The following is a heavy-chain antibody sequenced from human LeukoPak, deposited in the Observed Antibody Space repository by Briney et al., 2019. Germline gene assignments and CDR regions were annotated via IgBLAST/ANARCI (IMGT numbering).Heavy chain of an antibody. CDR2: ISGSGGST. J-gene: IGHJ6*03. CDR3: AKRELGDYYYYYMDV. CDR1: GFTSSSYA. V-gene: IGHV3-23*01. Sequence: PGGSLRLSCAASGFTSSSYAMSWVRQAPGKGLEWVSAISGSGGSTYYADSVKGRFTISRDNSKNTLYLQMNSLRAEDTTVYYCAKRELGDYYYYYMDVWGKGTTVTVSS. D-gene: IGHD7-27*01.